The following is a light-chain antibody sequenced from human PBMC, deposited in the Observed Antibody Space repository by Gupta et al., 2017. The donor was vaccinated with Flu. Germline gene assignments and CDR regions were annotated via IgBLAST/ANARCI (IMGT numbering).Light chain of an antibody. CDR1: SGYTTYA. CDR3: QTWDIGTYVV. CDR2: VNSDGSH. V-gene: IGLV4-69*01. J-gene: IGLJ2*01. Sequence: QLVVTQSPSASASLGASVTFTCTLNSGYTTYAIAWLQQQPGKGPRFLMKVNSDGSHRKGDGIPDRFSGSSSGAERYLTISRLQSEDEADYYCQTWDIGTYVVFGGGAKLTVL.